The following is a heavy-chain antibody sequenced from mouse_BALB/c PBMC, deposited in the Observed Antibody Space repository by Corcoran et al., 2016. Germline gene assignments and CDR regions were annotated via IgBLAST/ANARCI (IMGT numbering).Heavy chain of an antibody. V-gene: IGHV14-3*02. CDR3: ANWDWYFDV. J-gene: IGHJ1*01. D-gene: IGHD4-1*01. CDR2: IDPANGNT. Sequence: EVQLQQSGAELVKPGASVKLSCTASGFNIKATYMHWVKQRPEQGLEWIGRIDPANGNTTYDPKFQGKATITAYTSSNTAYLQLSSLTSEDTAVYYCANWDWYFDVWGAGTTVTVSS. CDR1: GFNIKATY.